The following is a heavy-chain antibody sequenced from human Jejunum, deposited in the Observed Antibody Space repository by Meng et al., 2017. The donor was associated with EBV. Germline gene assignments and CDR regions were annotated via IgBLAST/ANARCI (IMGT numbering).Heavy chain of an antibody. V-gene: IGHV1-69*06. D-gene: IGHD2-2*03. J-gene: IGHJ4*02. CDR3: ARWAGHCSSANCFPPLDY. CDR2: IIPIFATP. CDR1: GGTFSNYA. Sequence: QVQLVQSVAEVKNPGSSVKVSCKASGGTFSNYAISWVRQAPGQGLEWMGGIIPIFATPNYAQKFQDRITITADTSTTTAYMELSSLTSEDTAIYYCARWAGHCSSANCFPPLDYWGQGTMVTVSA.